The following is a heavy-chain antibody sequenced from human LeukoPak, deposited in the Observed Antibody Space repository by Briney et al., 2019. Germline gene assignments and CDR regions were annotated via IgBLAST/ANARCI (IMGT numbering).Heavy chain of an antibody. J-gene: IGHJ4*02. CDR1: GGSISGYY. CDR3: AWVAAAGTGFDY. CDR2: IYYSGST. V-gene: IGHV4-59*01. D-gene: IGHD6-13*01. Sequence: SETLSLTCTVSGGSISGYYWSWIRQPPGKGLEWIGYIYYSGSTNYNPSLKSRVTISVDTSKNQFSLKLSSVTAAGTAVYYCAWVAAAGTGFDYWGQGTLVSVSS.